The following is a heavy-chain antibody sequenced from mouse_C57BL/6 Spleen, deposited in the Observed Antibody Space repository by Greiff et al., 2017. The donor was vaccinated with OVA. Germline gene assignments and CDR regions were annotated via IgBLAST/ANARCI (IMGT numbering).Heavy chain of an antibody. CDR2: IYPGSGNT. D-gene: IGHD1-1*01. CDR1: GYTFTDYY. V-gene: IGHV1-76*01. J-gene: IGHJ4*01. Sequence: QVQLQQSGAELVRPGASVKLSCKASGYTFTDYYINWVKQRPGQGLEWIARIYPGSGNTYYNEKFKGKATLTAEKSSSTAYMQLSSLTSEDSAVYLCARGIVFLRDYARDYWCKKTSDTV. CDR3: ARGIVFLRDYARDY.